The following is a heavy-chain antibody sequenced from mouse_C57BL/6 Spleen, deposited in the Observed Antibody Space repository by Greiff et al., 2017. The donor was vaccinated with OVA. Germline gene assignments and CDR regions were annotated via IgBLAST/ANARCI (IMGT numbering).Heavy chain of an antibody. CDR1: GYTFTSYG. D-gene: IGHD2-4*01. Sequence: VQLQQSGAELARPGASVKLSCKASGYTFTSYGISWVKQRTGQGLEWIGEIYPRSGNTYYNEKFKGKATLTADKSSSTAYMELRSLTSEDSAVYFCARFYDYDVYWYFDVWGTGTTVTVSS. V-gene: IGHV1-81*01. CDR2: IYPRSGNT. J-gene: IGHJ1*03. CDR3: ARFYDYDVYWYFDV.